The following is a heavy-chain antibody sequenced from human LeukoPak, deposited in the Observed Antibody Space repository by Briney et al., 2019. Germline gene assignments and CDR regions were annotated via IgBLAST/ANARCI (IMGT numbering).Heavy chain of an antibody. CDR3: ARQPTVTTSNDAFDI. CDR1: GGSISSYY. V-gene: IGHV4-59*08. CDR2: IYYSGST. D-gene: IGHD4-4*01. J-gene: IGHJ3*02. Sequence: PSETLSLTCTVSGGSISSYYWSLIRQPPGKGLEWIGYIYYSGSTNYNPSLQSRVTISVDTSKNQFSLKLSSVTAADTAVYYCARQPTVTTSNDAFDIWGQGTMVTVSS.